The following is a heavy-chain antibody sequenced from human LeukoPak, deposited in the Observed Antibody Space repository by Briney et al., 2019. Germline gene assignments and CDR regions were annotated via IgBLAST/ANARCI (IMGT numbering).Heavy chain of an antibody. CDR2: INPSGGST. D-gene: IGHD1-26*01. V-gene: IGHV1-46*01. CDR3: ARPTTETGDFDP. J-gene: IGHJ5*02. Sequence: GASVKVSCKASGYTFTSYYMHWVRQAPGQGLEWMGIINPSGGSTSYAQKFQGRVTMTRDTSTSTVYVELSGLRSEDTAVYYCARPTTETGDFDPWGQGTLVTVSS. CDR1: GYTFTSYY.